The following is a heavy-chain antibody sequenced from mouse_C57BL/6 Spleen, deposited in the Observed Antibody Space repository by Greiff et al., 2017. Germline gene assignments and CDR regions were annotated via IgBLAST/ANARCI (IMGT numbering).Heavy chain of an antibody. D-gene: IGHD1-1*01. J-gene: IGHJ3*01. CDR1: GIDFSRYW. CDR2: LNPDSSTI. Sequence: EVKLMESGGGLVQPGGSLKLSCAASGIDFSRYWMSWVRRAPGKGLEWIGELNPDSSTINYAPSLKDKFIISRDNAKNTLYLQMSKVRSEDTALYYCARDYYGSSYRRFAYWGQGTLVTVSA. CDR3: ARDYYGSSYRRFAY. V-gene: IGHV4-1*01.